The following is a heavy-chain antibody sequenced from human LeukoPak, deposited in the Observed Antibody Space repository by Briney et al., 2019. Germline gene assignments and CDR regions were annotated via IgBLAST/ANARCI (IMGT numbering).Heavy chain of an antibody. Sequence: SETLSLTCAVYGGSFSGYYWSWIRQPPGKGLEWIGEINHSVSTNYNPSLKSRVTISVDTSKNQFSLKLSSVTVADTAVYYCARMRHYYGSGSYFRRTDNEFDYWGQGTLVTVSS. V-gene: IGHV4-34*01. CDR3: ARMRHYYGSGSYFRRTDNEFDY. J-gene: IGHJ4*02. CDR2: INHSVST. CDR1: GGSFSGYY. D-gene: IGHD3-10*01.